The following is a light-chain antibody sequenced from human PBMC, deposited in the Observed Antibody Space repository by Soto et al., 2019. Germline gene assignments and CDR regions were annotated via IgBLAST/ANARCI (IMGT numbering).Light chain of an antibody. V-gene: IGLV2-11*01. CDR3: CSYAGTYTDV. Sequence: QSVLTQPRSVSWSPGQSVTISCTGTSSNVGRYKYVSWYQHHPRKAPKLMIYDVTMRPSGVPDRFSGSKSGNTASLTTSGLQAEDEADYYCCSYAGTYTDVFGTGTKLTVL. CDR2: DVT. CDR1: SSNVGRYKY. J-gene: IGLJ1*01.